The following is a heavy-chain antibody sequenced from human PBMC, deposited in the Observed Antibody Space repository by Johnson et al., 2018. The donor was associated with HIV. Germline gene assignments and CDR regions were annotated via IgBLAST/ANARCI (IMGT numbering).Heavy chain of an antibody. Sequence: QVQLVESGGGLVQPGRSLRLSCAASGFTFDDYAMSWVRQAPGKGLEWVAVISYDGSNKYYADSVKGRFTISRDNSKNTLYLQMDSLRPEDTALYYCVRDRAIVVAYDAFDIWGQGTVVAVSS. CDR2: ISYDGSNK. D-gene: IGHD3-22*01. CDR1: GFTFDDYA. J-gene: IGHJ3*02. V-gene: IGHV3-30*19. CDR3: VRDRAIVVAYDAFDI.